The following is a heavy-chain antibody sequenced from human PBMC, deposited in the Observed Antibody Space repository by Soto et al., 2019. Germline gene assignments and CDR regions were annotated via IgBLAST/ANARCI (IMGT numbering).Heavy chain of an antibody. CDR1: GGTFSSYA. CDR3: ARAPEVVTTSEYYFDY. CDR2: IIPIFGTA. J-gene: IGHJ4*02. D-gene: IGHD5-12*01. Sequence: QVQLVQSGAEVKKPGSSVKVSCKASGGTFSSYAISWVRQAPGQGLEWMGGIIPIFGTANYAQKFQGRVTITADDSTSTAYMELSSLRSEDTAVYYCARAPEVVTTSEYYFDYWGQGTLVTVSS. V-gene: IGHV1-69*01.